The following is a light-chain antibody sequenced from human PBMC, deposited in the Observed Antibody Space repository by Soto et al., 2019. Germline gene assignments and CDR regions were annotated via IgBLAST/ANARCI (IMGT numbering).Light chain of an antibody. Sequence: QSALTQPASVSGFPGQSIAISCTGTSSDVSGDKYVSWYQQHPGKAPKLMIYDIRNRPSGVSNRFSGSKSGNTASLTISGLQAEDEAIYYCSSYTSSSTRVFGTGTKVTVL. CDR1: SSDVSGDKY. CDR2: DIR. CDR3: SSYTSSSTRV. J-gene: IGLJ1*01. V-gene: IGLV2-14*03.